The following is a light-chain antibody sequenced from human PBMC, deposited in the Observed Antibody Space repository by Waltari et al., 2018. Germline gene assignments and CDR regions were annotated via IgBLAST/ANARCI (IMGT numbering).Light chain of an antibody. J-gene: IGLJ3*02. CDR3: CSYAGRNIWV. CDR1: SSDVGFYNL. Sequence: QSALTQPASVSGSPGQSITISCTGTSSDVGFYNLFSWYQQHPDKAPKLIVYEVIERPSGVSTRFSGSKSGNTASLTISGLQAEDEADYYCCSYAGRNIWVFGGGTKVTVL. CDR2: EVI. V-gene: IGLV2-23*02.